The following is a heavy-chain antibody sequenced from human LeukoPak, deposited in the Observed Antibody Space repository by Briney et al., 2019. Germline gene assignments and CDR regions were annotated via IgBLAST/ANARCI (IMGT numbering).Heavy chain of an antibody. J-gene: IGHJ5*02. CDR3: AKTLRQQLVNWFDP. V-gene: IGHV3-23*01. Sequence: PGGSLNLSCAASGFTFSSYAISWVRQAPGKGLEWVSAISGSGGSTYYADSVKGRFTLSRDNSKNTLYLQMNSLRAEDTAVYYCAKTLRQQLVNWFDPWGQGTLVTLSS. CDR2: ISGSGGST. CDR1: GFTFSSYA. D-gene: IGHD6-13*01.